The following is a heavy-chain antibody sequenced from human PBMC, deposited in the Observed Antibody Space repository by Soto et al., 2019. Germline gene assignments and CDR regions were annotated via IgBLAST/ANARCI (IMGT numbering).Heavy chain of an antibody. CDR1: GYSFTSYW. D-gene: IGHD2-2*01. CDR2: IYPGDSDT. J-gene: IGHJ2*01. Sequence: EVQLVQSGAEVKKPGESLKISCKGSGYSFTSYWIGWVRQMPGKGLEWMGIIYPGDSDTRYSPSFQGQVTISADKSISTAYLQWSSLKASDTAMYYCARLRPEGYCSSTSCPAIIAGWYFDLWGRGTLVTVSS. CDR3: ARLRPEGYCSSTSCPAIIAGWYFDL. V-gene: IGHV5-51*03.